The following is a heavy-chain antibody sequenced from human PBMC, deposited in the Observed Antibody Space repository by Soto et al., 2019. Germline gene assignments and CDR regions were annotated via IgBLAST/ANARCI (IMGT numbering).Heavy chain of an antibody. Sequence: EVQLVESGGGLVQPGGSLRLSCAASGFTFSSYEMNWVRQAPGKGLEWVSYISSSGSTIYYADSVKGRFTISRDNAKNSMYLQMNSLRAEDTAVYYWARWLQPLGYYGMDVWGQGTPVTVSS. J-gene: IGHJ6*02. D-gene: IGHD5-18*01. V-gene: IGHV3-48*03. CDR3: ARWLQPLGYYGMDV. CDR1: GFTFSSYE. CDR2: ISSSGSTI.